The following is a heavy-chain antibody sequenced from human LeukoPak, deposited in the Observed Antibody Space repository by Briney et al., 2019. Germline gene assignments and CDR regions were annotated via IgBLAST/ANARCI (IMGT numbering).Heavy chain of an antibody. Sequence: PGGSLRLSCAASGFTFTNYAMAWVRQAPGKGLEWVSGISATGGSRDYADSVKGRFTISRDNAKNTLYLEMNSLRAEDTAVYYCARDRGYLFDYWGQGTLVTVSS. V-gene: IGHV3-23*01. D-gene: IGHD6-13*01. CDR3: ARDRGYLFDY. CDR1: GFTFTNYA. CDR2: ISATGGSR. J-gene: IGHJ4*02.